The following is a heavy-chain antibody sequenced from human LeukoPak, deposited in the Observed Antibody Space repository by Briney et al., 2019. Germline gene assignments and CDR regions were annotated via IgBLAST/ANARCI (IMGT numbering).Heavy chain of an antibody. Sequence: SETLSLTCTVSGGSISSGGYYWSWIRQHPGKGLEWIGYIYYSGSTYYNPSLKSRVTILVDTSKNQFSLKLSSVTAADTAVYYCARVSFGGVIVRPRTFDYWGQGTLVTVSS. D-gene: IGHD3-16*02. CDR2: IYYSGST. CDR3: ARVSFGGVIVRPRTFDY. J-gene: IGHJ4*02. CDR1: GGSISSGGYY. V-gene: IGHV4-31*03.